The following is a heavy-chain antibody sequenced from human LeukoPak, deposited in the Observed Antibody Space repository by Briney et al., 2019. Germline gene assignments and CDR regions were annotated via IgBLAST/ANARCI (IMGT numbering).Heavy chain of an antibody. Sequence: SETLSLTCTVSGGSISSSSYYWGWIRQPPGKGLEWIGSIYYSGSTYYNPSLKSRVTISVDTSKNQFSLKLSSVTAADTAVYYCARGRFLDAFDIWGQGTMVTVSS. CDR3: ARGRFLDAFDI. D-gene: IGHD3-3*01. CDR1: GGSISSSSYY. CDR2: IYYSGST. V-gene: IGHV4-39*07. J-gene: IGHJ3*02.